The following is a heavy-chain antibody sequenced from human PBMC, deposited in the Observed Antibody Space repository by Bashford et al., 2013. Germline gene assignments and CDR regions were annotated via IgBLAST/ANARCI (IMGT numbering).Heavy chain of an antibody. J-gene: IGHJ3*02. CDR2: MNPNSGNT. D-gene: IGHD3-16*02. CDR1: GFTFTDYY. CDR3: ARGLIYDYVWGSYRWAFDI. V-gene: IGHV1-8*02. Sequence: SVKVSCETTGFTFTDYYINWVRQATGQGLEWMGWMNPNSGNTGYAQKFQGRVTMTRNTSISTAYMELSSLRSEDTAVYYCARGLIYDYVWGSYRWAFDIWGQGTMVTVSS.